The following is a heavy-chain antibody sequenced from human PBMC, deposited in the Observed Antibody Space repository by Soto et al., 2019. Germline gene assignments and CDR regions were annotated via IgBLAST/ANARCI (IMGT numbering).Heavy chain of an antibody. V-gene: IGHV4-4*09. D-gene: IGHD6-13*01. J-gene: IGHJ4*02. CDR3: ARSVATPGTNIDF. CDR2: IYFSGST. CDR1: GGSMNGYY. Sequence: SETLSLTCSVSGGSMNGYYWSWIRQTPGQGLEWLGFIYFSGSTRYNPSLMSRLTISLDKSKRQFSMSLSSVTAADTAVYYCARSVATPGTNIDFWGQGTLVTVS.